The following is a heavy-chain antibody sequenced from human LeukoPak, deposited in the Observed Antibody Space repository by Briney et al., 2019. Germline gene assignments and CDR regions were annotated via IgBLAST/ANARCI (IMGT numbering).Heavy chain of an antibody. CDR3: ARDPTRTLWLRSEETFDY. CDR2: INPNSDGT. V-gene: IGHV1-2*02. Sequence: ASVKVSCKASGYTFTGYYMHWVRQAPGQGLEWMGWINPNSDGTNYAQKFQGRVTMTRDTSINTAYMELSRLRSDDTAVYYCARDPTRTLWLRSEETFDYWGQGTLVTVSS. J-gene: IGHJ4*02. D-gene: IGHD2/OR15-2a*01. CDR1: GYTFTGYY.